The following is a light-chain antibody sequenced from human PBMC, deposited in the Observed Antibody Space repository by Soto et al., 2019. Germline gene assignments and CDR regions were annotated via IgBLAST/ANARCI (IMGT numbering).Light chain of an antibody. Sequence: EIVLTQSPGTLSLSPGERATLSCRASQSVSSTYLAWYQQNPGQPPRLLIYGASSRATGIPDRFSGSGSGTDFTLTIRRLEPEDCAVYFCQQYGSSSYTFGQGTKLEIK. V-gene: IGKV3-20*01. CDR1: QSVSSTY. J-gene: IGKJ2*01. CDR3: QQYGSSSYT. CDR2: GAS.